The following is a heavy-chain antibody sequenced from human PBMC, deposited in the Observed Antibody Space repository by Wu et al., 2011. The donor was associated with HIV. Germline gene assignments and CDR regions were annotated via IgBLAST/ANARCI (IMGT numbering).Heavy chain of an antibody. CDR2: IRPMFGTP. D-gene: IGHD1-26*01. V-gene: IGHV1-69*15. J-gene: IGHJ4*02. Sequence: QVQLVQSGAEVKRPGSSVKVSCKASGGTFSSFGFNWVRQAPGQGLEWMGRIRPMFGTPNYAQKFQGRITITADESTSTVYMQLDRLTSDDTAVYFCWEMWVRRNFDYWGQGTQVIVSS. CDR1: GGTFSSFG. CDR3: WEMWVRRNFDY.